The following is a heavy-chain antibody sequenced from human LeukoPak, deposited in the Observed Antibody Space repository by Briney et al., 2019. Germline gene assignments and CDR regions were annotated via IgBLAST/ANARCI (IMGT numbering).Heavy chain of an antibody. CDR3: AKTTRPLGALGH. CDR2: ITETGGGT. V-gene: IGHV3-23*01. Sequence: PGGSLRLSCAASGFTFNTYPMNWVRQAPGKGLEWVSGITETGGGTKSADSVKGRFTISRDNSKNTLYLQVNSLIDEDTAIYYCAKTTRPLGALGHWGQGTLVTVSS. CDR1: GFTFNTYP. J-gene: IGHJ4*02. D-gene: IGHD1-26*01.